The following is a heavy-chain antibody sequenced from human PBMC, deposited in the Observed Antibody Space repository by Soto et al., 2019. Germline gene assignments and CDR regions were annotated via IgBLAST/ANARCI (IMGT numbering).Heavy chain of an antibody. CDR1: GFIFSSYA. J-gene: IGHJ4*02. CDR2: IRGSGTTI. D-gene: IGHD3-22*01. Sequence: EVHLVESGGGLVQPGGSLRLSCAASGFIFSSYAINWVRQAPGKGLEWVSYIRGSGTTIYYADSVKGRFTISRAYAKSSLYLQMSSLRAEDTAMYYCASFSRMADGYYWGQGTLVTVSS. V-gene: IGHV3-48*01. CDR3: ASFSRMADGYY.